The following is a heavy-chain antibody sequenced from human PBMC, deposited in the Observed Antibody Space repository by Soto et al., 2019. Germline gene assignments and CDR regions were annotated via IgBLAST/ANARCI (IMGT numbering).Heavy chain of an antibody. V-gene: IGHV1-18*01. D-gene: IGHD4-17*01. J-gene: IGHJ4*02. CDR1: GYTFTRYG. Sequence: ASVKCSCKASGYTFTRYGTSCVRRAPGQGLEWMGWISAYNGNTNYAQKLQGRVTVTTDTSTSTAYMELRSLRSDDTAVYYCAREGLADYVGDYWGQGTLVTVSS. CDR2: ISAYNGNT. CDR3: AREGLADYVGDY.